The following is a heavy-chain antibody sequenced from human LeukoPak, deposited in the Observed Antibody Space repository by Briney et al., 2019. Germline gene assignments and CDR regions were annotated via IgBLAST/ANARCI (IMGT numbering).Heavy chain of an antibody. D-gene: IGHD2-15*01. J-gene: IGHJ4*02. CDR3: ARAPGYCSGGSCYDY. CDR1: GFTFSNYA. V-gene: IGHV3-23*01. CDR2: ISGSGGST. Sequence: PPGGSLRLSCAASGFTFSNYAMSWVRQAPGKGLEWVSLISGSGGSTNYADSVKGRFSISRDNSKNTVYLQMKSLRADDTALYYCARAPGYCSGGSCYDYWGQGTLVTVSS.